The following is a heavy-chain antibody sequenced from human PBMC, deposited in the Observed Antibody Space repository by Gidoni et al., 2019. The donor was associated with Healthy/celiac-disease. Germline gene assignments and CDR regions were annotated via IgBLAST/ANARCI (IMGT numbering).Heavy chain of an antibody. CDR1: GGTFSSYT. CDR3: ARSDYGSGSYYDAFDI. V-gene: IGHV1-69*02. Sequence: QVQLVQSGAEVKKPGSSVKVSCKASGGTFSSYTISWVRQAPGQGLKWMGRIIPILGIANYAQKFQGRVTITADKSTSTAYMELSSLRSEDTAVYYCARSDYGSGSYYDAFDIWGQGTMVTVSS. D-gene: IGHD3-10*01. CDR2: IIPILGIA. J-gene: IGHJ3*02.